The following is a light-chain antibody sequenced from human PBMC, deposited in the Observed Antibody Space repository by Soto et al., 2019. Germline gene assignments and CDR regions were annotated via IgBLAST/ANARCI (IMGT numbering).Light chain of an antibody. CDR3: SSYTGSGTWV. CDR2: DVT. CDR1: SSDVGGYNY. V-gene: IGLV2-14*03. J-gene: IGLJ3*02. Sequence: QSALTQPASVSGSPGQSITISCTGTSSDVGGYNYVSWFQHHPGKAPKLMIYDVTNRPSGVSNRFSGSKSGNTASLTISGLQAEDEANYYCSSYTGSGTWVFGGGTKLTVL.